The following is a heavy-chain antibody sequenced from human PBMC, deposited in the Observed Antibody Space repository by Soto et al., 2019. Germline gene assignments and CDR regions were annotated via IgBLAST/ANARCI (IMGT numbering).Heavy chain of an antibody. CDR1: GGSISSSNW. D-gene: IGHD3-3*01. CDR3: ARHRYDFWSGYGMDV. V-gene: IGHV4-4*02. CDR2: IYHSGST. Sequence: SETLSLTCAVSGGSISSSNWWSWVRQPPGKGLEWIGEIYHSGSTNYNPSLKSRVTISVDKSKNQFSLKLSSVTAADTAVYYCARHRYDFWSGYGMDVWGQGTTVTVSS. J-gene: IGHJ6*02.